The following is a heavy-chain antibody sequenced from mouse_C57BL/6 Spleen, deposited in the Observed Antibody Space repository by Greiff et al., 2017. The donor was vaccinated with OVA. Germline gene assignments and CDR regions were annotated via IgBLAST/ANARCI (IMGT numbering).Heavy chain of an antibody. Sequence: EVKLQESGPGLVKPSQSLSLTCSVTGYSITSGYYWNWIRQFPGNKLEWMGYISYDGSNNYNPSLKNRISITRDTSKNQFFLKLNSVTTEDTATYYCAGYSHAMDYWGQGTSVTVSS. D-gene: IGHD2-12*01. CDR1: GYSITSGYY. J-gene: IGHJ4*01. CDR2: ISYDGSN. CDR3: AGYSHAMDY. V-gene: IGHV3-6*01.